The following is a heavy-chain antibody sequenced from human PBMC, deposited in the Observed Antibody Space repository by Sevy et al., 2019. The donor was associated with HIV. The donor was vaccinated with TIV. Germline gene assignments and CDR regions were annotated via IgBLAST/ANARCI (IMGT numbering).Heavy chain of an antibody. J-gene: IGHJ4*01. V-gene: IGHV3-30-3*01. Sequence: GGSLRLSCAASGFAFSTHAMHWVRQAPGKGLEWVAVISYEGTETFYAASVEGRFTISRDNSKNMLSLQINSLRPADTAVYYCARDGGNSVKWYPLYWGHGTLVTVSS. D-gene: IGHD2-2*01. CDR3: ARDGGNSVKWYPLY. CDR1: GFAFSTHA. CDR2: ISYEGTET.